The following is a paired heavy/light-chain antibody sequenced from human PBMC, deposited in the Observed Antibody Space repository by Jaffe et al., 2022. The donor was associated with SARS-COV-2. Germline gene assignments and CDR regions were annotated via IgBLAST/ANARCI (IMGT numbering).Heavy chain of an antibody. D-gene: IGHD3-3*01. CDR3: ARDGGNS. V-gene: IGHV3-7*01. CDR2: IKEDGSEK. J-gene: IGHJ4*02. Sequence: EVQLVESGGGLVQPGGSQRLSCAASGFTFTNHWMSWFRQAPGRGLEWVAIIKEDGSEKYYVDSVKGRFTISRDNAKNSLYLQMNSLRVEDTAVYYCARDGGNSWGQGTLVTVSS. CDR1: GFTFTNHW.
Light chain of an antibody. CDR3: MQSTHWPHT. J-gene: IGKJ2*01. V-gene: IGKV2-30*01. CDR1: QSLVFSDGDTY. CDR2: KIS. Sequence: DVVMTQSPLSLPVTLGQPASISCRSSQSLVFSDGDTYLIWFQQRPGQSPRRLIYKISNRDSGVPDRFSGSGSGTDFTLKISRVEAEDVGVYYCMQSTHWPHTFGQGTRLEIK.